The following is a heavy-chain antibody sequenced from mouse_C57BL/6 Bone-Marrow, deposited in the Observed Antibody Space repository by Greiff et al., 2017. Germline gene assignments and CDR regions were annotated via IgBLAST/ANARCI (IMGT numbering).Heavy chain of an antibody. CDR2: ISSGSGTI. CDR3: ARDRLRRGGDMDD. D-gene: IGHD2-2*01. J-gene: IGHJ4*01. Sequence: EVKLMESGGGLVKPGGSLKLSCAASGFTFSNYGMHWVRQAPEKGLEWVAYISSGSGTIYYADTLKGRFTISRDNATNTLCLQMTSLRSEDTAMYYCARDRLRRGGDMDDWGKGVSVTASS. CDR1: GFTFSNYG. V-gene: IGHV5-17*01.